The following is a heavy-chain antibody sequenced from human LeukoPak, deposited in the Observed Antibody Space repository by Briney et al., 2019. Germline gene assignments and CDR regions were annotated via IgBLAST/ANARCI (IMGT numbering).Heavy chain of an antibody. CDR1: GFAFRTYE. CDR2: ISSSGSTI. D-gene: IGHD3-16*02. J-gene: IGHJ4*02. Sequence: PGGSLRLSCAASGFAFRTYEMNWVRQAPGKGLEWVSYISSSGSTIYYADSVKGRFTISRDNAKNSLYLQMNSLRAEDTAVYYCARESRAGYDYVWESHRYTGLDYWGQGTLVTVSS. CDR3: ARESRAGYDYVWESHRYTGLDY. V-gene: IGHV3-48*03.